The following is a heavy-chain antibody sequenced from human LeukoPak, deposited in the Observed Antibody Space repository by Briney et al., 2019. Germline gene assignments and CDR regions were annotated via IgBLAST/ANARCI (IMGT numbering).Heavy chain of an antibody. CDR1: GFTFSNSA. Sequence: SVKVSCKTSGFTFSNSAIQWVRQARGQPLEWIGWVIVGSGRTHYTQRLHDRLLITRDMATNVATLEVSSLTSEDTAVYYCAAELYGGIFGHCCSFAYWGQGTLVTVSS. J-gene: IGHJ4*02. D-gene: IGHD2-21*02. CDR3: AAELYGGIFGHCCSFAY. V-gene: IGHV1-58*02. CDR2: VIVGSGRT.